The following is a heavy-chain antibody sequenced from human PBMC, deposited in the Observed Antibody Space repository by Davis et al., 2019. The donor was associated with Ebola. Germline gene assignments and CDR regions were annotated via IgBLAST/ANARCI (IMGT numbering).Heavy chain of an antibody. CDR3: ARELEGIST. Sequence: MPGGSLRLSCAVYGGSFSGYYWSWIRQPPGKGLEWIGEINHSGSTNYNPSLKSRVTISVDTSKNQFSLKLSSVTAADTAVYYCARELEGISTWGQGTLVTVSS. V-gene: IGHV4-34*01. CDR2: INHSGST. D-gene: IGHD2-15*01. J-gene: IGHJ4*02. CDR1: GGSFSGYY.